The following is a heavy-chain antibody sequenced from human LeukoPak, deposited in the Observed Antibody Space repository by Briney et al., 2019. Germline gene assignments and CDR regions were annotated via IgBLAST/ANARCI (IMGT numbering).Heavy chain of an antibody. CDR2: ITGSGGST. CDR3: AQPHDFGGS. J-gene: IGHJ4*02. V-gene: IGHV3-23*01. D-gene: IGHD3/OR15-3a*01. Sequence: GGSLRLSCAASGFTFSIYAMSWVRQAPGQGLEWVSTITGSGGSTYYADSVKGRFTISRDNSKNMLYLQMDSLRAEDTAVYYCAQPHDFGGSWGQGTLVTVSS. CDR1: GFTFSIYA.